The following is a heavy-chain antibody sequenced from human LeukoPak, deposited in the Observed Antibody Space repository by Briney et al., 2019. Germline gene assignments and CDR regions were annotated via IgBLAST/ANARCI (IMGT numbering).Heavy chain of an antibody. J-gene: IGHJ4*02. CDR1: GFTFSIYT. Sequence: GGSLRLSCVASGFTFSIYTMSWVRQAPGKGLEWVAVISYDGSNKYYADSVKGRFTISRDNSKNTLYLQMNSLRAEDTAVYYCARDLKFGRVSPPGYWGQGTLVTVSS. CDR3: ARDLKFGRVSPPGY. D-gene: IGHD3-10*01. V-gene: IGHV3-30-3*01. CDR2: ISYDGSNK.